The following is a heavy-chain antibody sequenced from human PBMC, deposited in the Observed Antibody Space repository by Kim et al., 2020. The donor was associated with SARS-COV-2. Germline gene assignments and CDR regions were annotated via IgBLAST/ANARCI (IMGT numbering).Heavy chain of an antibody. Sequence: ASVKVSCKASGYTFTSYGISWVRQAPGQGLEWMGWISAYNGNTHYAQKLQGRVTMTTDTSTSTAYMELRSLRSDDTAVYYCARGSTGYSSSWFDYWGQGTLVTVSS. CDR3: ARGSTGYSSSWFDY. CDR1: GYTFTSYG. J-gene: IGHJ4*02. CDR2: ISAYNGNT. V-gene: IGHV1-18*01. D-gene: IGHD6-13*01.